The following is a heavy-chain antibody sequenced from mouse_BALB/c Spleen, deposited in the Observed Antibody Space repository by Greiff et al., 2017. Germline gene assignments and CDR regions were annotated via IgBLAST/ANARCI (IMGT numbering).Heavy chain of an antibody. D-gene: IGHD1-1*01. Sequence: VKLMESGPGLVAPSQSLSITCTVSGFSLTSYGVHWVRQPPGKGLEWLGVIWAGGSTNYNSALMSRLSISKDNSKSQVFLKMNSLQTDDTAMYYCARDPYYYGSSDLDYWGQGTTLTVSS. CDR2: IWAGGST. J-gene: IGHJ2*01. CDR3: ARDPYYYGSSDLDY. CDR1: GFSLTSYG. V-gene: IGHV2-9*02.